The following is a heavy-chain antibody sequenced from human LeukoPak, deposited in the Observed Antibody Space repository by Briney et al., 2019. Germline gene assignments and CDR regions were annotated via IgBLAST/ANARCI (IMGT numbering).Heavy chain of an antibody. V-gene: IGHV3-74*01. CDR2: VNTAGSST. Sequence: GGSLRLSCAASGFTFGTYWMHWVRQAPGKGLVWVSRVNTAGSSTSYADSVKGRFTISRDNAKNTLYLQMNSLRAEDTAMYYCVGGMGGHFDYWGQGTLVTVSS. J-gene: IGHJ4*02. D-gene: IGHD3-16*01. CDR1: GFTFGTYW. CDR3: VGGMGGHFDY.